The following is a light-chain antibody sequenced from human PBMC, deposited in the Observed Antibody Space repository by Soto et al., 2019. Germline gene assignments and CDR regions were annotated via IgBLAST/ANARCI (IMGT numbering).Light chain of an antibody. Sequence: EIVLTQSPGTLSLSPGERATLSCRASQSVRNNYLAWYQQRPGQAPRLLIYAASSRATGIPDRFSGSGSGTDFTLTISRLEPEDFAVYYCPQYGTSPSTFGQGPKVEIK. CDR1: QSVRNNY. CDR3: PQYGTSPST. J-gene: IGKJ1*01. CDR2: AAS. V-gene: IGKV3-20*01.